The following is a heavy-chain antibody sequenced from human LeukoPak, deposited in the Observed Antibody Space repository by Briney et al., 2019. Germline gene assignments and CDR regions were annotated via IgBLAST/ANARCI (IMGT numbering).Heavy chain of an antibody. D-gene: IGHD3-9*01. Sequence: GASLRLSCAASGFTFSNYAMSWVRQAPGKGLERVSAIVGSGGSTYYADSVKGRFTISRDNPKNTLYLQMDSLRAEDTAVYYCAKWGDYDILTGYYDSDYWGQGTLVTVSS. V-gene: IGHV3-23*01. CDR2: IVGSGGST. J-gene: IGHJ4*02. CDR3: AKWGDYDILTGYYDSDY. CDR1: GFTFSNYA.